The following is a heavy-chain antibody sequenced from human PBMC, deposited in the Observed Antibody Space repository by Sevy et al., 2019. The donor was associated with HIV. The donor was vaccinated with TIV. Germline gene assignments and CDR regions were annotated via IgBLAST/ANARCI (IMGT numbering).Heavy chain of an antibody. D-gene: IGHD3-3*01. V-gene: IGHV3-21*01. Sequence: GGSLRLSCAASGFTFSSYSMNWVRQAPGKGLEWVSSISSSSSYIYYADSVKGRFTISRVNAKNSLFLQMNSLRAEDTAVYYWARDQVPFTCFGVVICVGFDPWGQGTLVTVSS. CDR1: GFTFSSYS. CDR2: ISSSSSYI. J-gene: IGHJ5*02. CDR3: ARDQVPFTCFGVVICVGFDP.